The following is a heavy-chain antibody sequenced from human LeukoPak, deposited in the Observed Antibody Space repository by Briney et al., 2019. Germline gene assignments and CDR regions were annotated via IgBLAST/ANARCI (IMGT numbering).Heavy chain of an antibody. V-gene: IGHV1-2*02. Sequence: EASVKVSCKASGYTFTGYYMHWVRQAPGQGLEWMGWINPISGGTNYAQKFQGRVTMTRDTSISTAYMELSRLRCDDTAVYYCARAFGGVIVLGYWGQGTLVTVSS. D-gene: IGHD3-16*02. CDR2: INPISGGT. J-gene: IGHJ4*02. CDR1: GYTFTGYY. CDR3: ARAFGGVIVLGY.